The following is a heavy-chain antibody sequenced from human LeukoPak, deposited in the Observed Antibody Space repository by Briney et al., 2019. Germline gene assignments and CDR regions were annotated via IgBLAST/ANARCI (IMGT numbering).Heavy chain of an antibody. CDR1: GGSISTYS. V-gene: IGHV4-59*01. CDR2: IYDTGST. Sequence: SETLSLTCTVSGGSISTYSWSWIRQPPGKGLEWIGDIYDTGSTNYNPSLKSRVTISVDTSKNQFSLKLTSVTAADTAVYYCAREGMLLRYFDWLFVPDAFDIWGQGTMVTVSS. D-gene: IGHD3-9*01. CDR3: AREGMLLRYFDWLFVPDAFDI. J-gene: IGHJ3*02.